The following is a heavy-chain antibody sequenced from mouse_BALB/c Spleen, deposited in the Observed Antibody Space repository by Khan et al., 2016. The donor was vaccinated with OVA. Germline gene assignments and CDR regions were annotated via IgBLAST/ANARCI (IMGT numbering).Heavy chain of an antibody. CDR2: ISSGGSYT. V-gene: IGHV5-6-4*01. CDR1: GFTFSGYT. J-gene: IGHJ4*01. CDR3: ERGCDEGYYYAMDY. Sequence: EVELVESGGGLVKPGGSLKLSCAASGFTFSGYTMSWVRQTPEKRLEWVAIISSGGSYTFYPDSVKGRFTISRDNATNTLYLQMSSLKSEDTAMYYCERGCDEGYYYAMDYWGQGITVTVS.